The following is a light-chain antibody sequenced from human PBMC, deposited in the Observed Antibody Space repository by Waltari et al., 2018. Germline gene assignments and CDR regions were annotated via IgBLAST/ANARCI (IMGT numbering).Light chain of an antibody. J-gene: IGLJ3*02. CDR2: KAT. CDR1: SGPLSSTSY. Sequence: HTVVPQDPSQSVSPGGTVTLTSALSSGPLSSTSYATWYQQTPGQDSSTLVNKATSRTAGVPDHCSGSILGNKAPLTTTAARADEESDYYCSLYMGSGIWVFGGGTKLTVL. CDR3: SLYMGSGIWV. V-gene: IGLV8-61*01.